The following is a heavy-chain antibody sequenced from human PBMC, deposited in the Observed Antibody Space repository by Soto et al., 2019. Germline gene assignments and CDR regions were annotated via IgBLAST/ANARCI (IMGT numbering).Heavy chain of an antibody. CDR3: ARAQGYSYGIHTPYFDY. D-gene: IGHD5-18*01. CDR2: ISSSGSTI. J-gene: IGHJ4*02. CDR1: GFSFSYYY. V-gene: IGHV3-11*01. Sequence: GGSLGLSFAASGFSFSYYYMSWIRQATGKGLEWVSYISSSGSTIYYADSVKGRFTISRDNAKNSLYLQMNSLRAEDKAVYYCARAQGYSYGIHTPYFDYRGQGTLDTVSS.